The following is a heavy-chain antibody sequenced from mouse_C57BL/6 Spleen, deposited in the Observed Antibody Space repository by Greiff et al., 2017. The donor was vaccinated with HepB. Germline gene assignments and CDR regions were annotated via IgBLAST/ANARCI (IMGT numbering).Heavy chain of an antibody. CDR2: INPNNGGT. V-gene: IGHV1-22*01. CDR3: ARGAVVPYYAMDY. J-gene: IGHJ4*01. CDR1: GYTFTDYN. D-gene: IGHD1-1*01. Sequence: EVQLQQSGPELVKPGASVKMSCKASGYTFTDYNMHWVKQSHGKSLEWIGYINPNNGGTSYNQKFKGKATLTVNKSSSTAYMELRSLTSEDSAVYYCARGAVVPYYAMDYWGQGTSVTVSS.